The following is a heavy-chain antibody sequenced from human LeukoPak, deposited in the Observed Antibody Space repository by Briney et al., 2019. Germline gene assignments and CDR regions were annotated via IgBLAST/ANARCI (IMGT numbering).Heavy chain of an antibody. CDR1: GFTFGSYA. CDR2: ISGSGGRT. J-gene: IGHJ3*01. Sequence: GGSLRLSCAASGFTFGSYAMSWVRHAPGKGLEWVSAISGSGGRTDYADSVKDRFTISRVNSMQTLYLHLNSLRAEDTAVYYCAGLGDLFPWGQGTKVTVSS. V-gene: IGHV3-23*01. D-gene: IGHD3-16*01. CDR3: AGLGDLFP.